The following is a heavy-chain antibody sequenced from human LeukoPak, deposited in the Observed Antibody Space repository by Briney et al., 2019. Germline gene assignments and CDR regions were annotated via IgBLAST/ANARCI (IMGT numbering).Heavy chain of an antibody. J-gene: IGHJ4*02. Sequence: PGGSLRLSCAASGFTFSSYAMSWVSQAPGKGLEWVSGISTSGNSTYYADSVKGRFTISRDNSKNTLYLQMNSLRAEDTAIHYCAKTRGYCSGGSCYQDYWGQGTLVTVSS. CDR1: GFTFSSYA. V-gene: IGHV3-23*01. D-gene: IGHD2-15*01. CDR3: AKTRGYCSGGSCYQDY. CDR2: ISTSGNST.